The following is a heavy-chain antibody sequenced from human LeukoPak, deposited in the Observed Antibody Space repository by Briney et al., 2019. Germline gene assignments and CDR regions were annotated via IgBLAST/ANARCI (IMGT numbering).Heavy chain of an antibody. V-gene: IGHV1-46*01. CDR3: ASPLSGYYYYMDV. D-gene: IGHD3-10*01. CDR2: INPSGGST. CDR1: GYTFTSYY. J-gene: IGHJ6*03. Sequence: ASVKVSCKXSGYTFTSYYMHWVRQAPGQGLEWMGIINPSGGSTSYSQKFQGRVTMTRDTSTSTVYMELSSLRSEDTAVYYCASPLSGYYYYMDVWGKGTTVTVPS.